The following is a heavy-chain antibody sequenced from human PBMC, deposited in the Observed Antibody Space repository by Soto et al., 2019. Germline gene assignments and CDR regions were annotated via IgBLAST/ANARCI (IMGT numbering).Heavy chain of an antibody. Sequence: ASVKVSCKASGYTFTSYDINWVRQATGQGLEWMGWMNPNSGNTGYAQNVKGRVVMTTEISTNTVYMELRSLRSDDSAMYYCGRCRTDSYAMDVWGQGTTVTVSS. V-gene: IGHV1-8*01. J-gene: IGHJ6*02. CDR1: GYTFTSYD. D-gene: IGHD2-8*02. CDR2: MNPNSGNT. CDR3: GRCRTDSYAMDV.